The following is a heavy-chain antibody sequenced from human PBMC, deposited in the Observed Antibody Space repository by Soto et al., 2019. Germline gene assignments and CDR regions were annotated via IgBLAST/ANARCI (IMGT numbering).Heavy chain of an antibody. CDR3: ARSQGSSYNFDY. V-gene: IGHV4-59*01. Sequence: HSETLSLTCTVSGGSISSYYWSWIRQPPGKGLEWIGYIYYSGSTNYNPSLKSRVTISVDTSKNQFSLKLGSVTAADTAVYYCARSQGSSYNFDYWGQGTLVTVSS. CDR1: GGSISSYY. D-gene: IGHD6-6*01. J-gene: IGHJ4*02. CDR2: IYYSGST.